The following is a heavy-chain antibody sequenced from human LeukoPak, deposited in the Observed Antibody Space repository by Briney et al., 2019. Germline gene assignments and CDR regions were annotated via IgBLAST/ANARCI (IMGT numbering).Heavy chain of an antibody. V-gene: IGHV4-39*01. Sequence: SETLSLTCRVSGVSITSSHYYWGWIRQPPGKGLEWIGSIYYTGSTDYTASLKSRLSLSLDASKNQISLRLNSVTAADTAVYYCARGSHASVWVWGKGTTVTVSS. CDR3: ARGSHASVWV. CDR2: IYYTGST. D-gene: IGHD6-19*01. J-gene: IGHJ6*04. CDR1: GVSITSSHYY.